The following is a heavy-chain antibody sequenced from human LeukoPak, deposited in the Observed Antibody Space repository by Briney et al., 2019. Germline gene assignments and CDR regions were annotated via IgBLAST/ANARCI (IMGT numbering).Heavy chain of an antibody. J-gene: IGHJ4*02. Sequence: VXXSCKXSGGTFSXYAMHWVRQAPGQRLEWMGWINAGNGNTKYSQKFQGRVTITRDTSASTAYMELSSLRSEDTAVYYCARWGYCSSTSCDSHYFDYWGQGTLVTVSS. CDR3: ARWGYCSSTSCDSHYFDY. V-gene: IGHV1-3*01. CDR1: GGTFSXYA. CDR2: INAGNGNT. D-gene: IGHD2-2*01.